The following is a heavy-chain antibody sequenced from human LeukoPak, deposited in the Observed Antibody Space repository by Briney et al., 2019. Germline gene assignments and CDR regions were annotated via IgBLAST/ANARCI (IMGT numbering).Heavy chain of an antibody. CDR2: VHGDGYSI. Sequence: GGSLRLSCTASGFPFSSYAIYWVRQAPGKGLVWVARVHGDGYSISYADSVRGRFTISRDNAKDTLYLHMNSLRPEDTAVYYCAIRPGYSGYDLQDWVFDYWGQGTLVTVSS. J-gene: IGHJ4*02. CDR3: AIRPGYSGYDLQDWVFDY. D-gene: IGHD5-12*01. CDR1: GFPFSSYA. V-gene: IGHV3-74*01.